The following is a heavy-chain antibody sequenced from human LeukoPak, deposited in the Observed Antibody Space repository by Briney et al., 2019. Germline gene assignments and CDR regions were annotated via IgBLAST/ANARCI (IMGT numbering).Heavy chain of an antibody. CDR2: ISSKGGST. V-gene: IGHV3-64*01. CDR1: GFTFSSYA. Sequence: GGSLRLSCAASGFTFSSYAMHWVRQAPGKGLEYVSAISSKGGSTYYANSVKGRFTISRDNSKNTLYLQMGSLRAEDMAVYYCARVASVTFEGYYYYMDVWGKGTTVTVSS. CDR3: ARVASVTFEGYYYYMDV. J-gene: IGHJ6*03. D-gene: IGHD4-11*01.